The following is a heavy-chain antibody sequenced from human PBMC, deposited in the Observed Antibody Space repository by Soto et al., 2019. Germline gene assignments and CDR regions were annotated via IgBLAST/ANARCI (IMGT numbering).Heavy chain of an antibody. Sequence: GGSLRLSCAASGFTFDDYGMHWVRQVPGKGLEWVSGISWNSGTINYADSVRGRFTISRDNAKNSLYLQMGSLRAEDTALYYCAKGSGGGNYDIFEYWGQGTLVTVSS. CDR2: ISWNSGTI. V-gene: IGHV3-9*01. J-gene: IGHJ4*02. D-gene: IGHD1-7*01. CDR1: GFTFDDYG. CDR3: AKGSGGGNYDIFEY.